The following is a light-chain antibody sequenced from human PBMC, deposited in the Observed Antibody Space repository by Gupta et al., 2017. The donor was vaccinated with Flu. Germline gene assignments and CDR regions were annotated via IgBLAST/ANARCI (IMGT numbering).Light chain of an antibody. CDR2: SSD. V-gene: IGLV1-44*01. CDR3: SAWVYNVHAHVV. J-gene: IGLJ2*01. Sequence: QSVLTQPPSVSGTPGQRVTISCSGSRSNIRSNTINWYQQVPGTAPKLVIYSSDQRPSWVPHRFSGSKSGTSASLAISGLQSWDEADYYCSAWVYNVHAHVVFGGGTKLTVL. CDR1: RSNIRSNT.